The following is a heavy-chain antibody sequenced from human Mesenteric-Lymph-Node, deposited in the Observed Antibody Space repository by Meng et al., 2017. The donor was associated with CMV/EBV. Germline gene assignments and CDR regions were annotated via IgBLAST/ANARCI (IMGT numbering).Heavy chain of an antibody. V-gene: IGHV4-59*12. CDR2: IYYSGST. Sequence: GSLRLSCTVSGGSISSYYWSWIRQPPGKGLEWIGYIYYSGSTNYNPSLKSRVTMSVDTSKNQFSLKLSSVTAADTAVYYCARGLTTPHYSDYWGQGTLVTVSS. J-gene: IGHJ4*02. CDR1: GGSISSYY. CDR3: ARGLTTPHYSDY. D-gene: IGHD4-11*01.